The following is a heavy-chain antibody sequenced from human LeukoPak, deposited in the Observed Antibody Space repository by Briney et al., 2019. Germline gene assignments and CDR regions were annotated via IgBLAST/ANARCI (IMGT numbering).Heavy chain of an antibody. CDR2: IDWDDDE. Sequence: RESGPALVNPTQTLTLTCTFSGFSLSTRGMSVSWIRQPPGKALEWLVLIDWDDDEYYSASLKTRLTISKDTSKNRVVLTMTNMDPVDTATYYCARTRYVAAAVNYYFDYWGQGTLVTVSS. CDR1: GFSLSTRGMS. V-gene: IGHV2-70*01. J-gene: IGHJ4*02. D-gene: IGHD6-13*01. CDR3: ARTRYVAAAVNYYFDY.